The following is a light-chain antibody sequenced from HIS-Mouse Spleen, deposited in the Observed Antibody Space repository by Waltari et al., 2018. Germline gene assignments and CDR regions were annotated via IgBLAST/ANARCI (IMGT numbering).Light chain of an antibody. CDR3: YSTDSSGNHRV. V-gene: IGLV3-10*01. J-gene: IGLJ2*01. CDR1: ALPKKY. CDR2: EDS. Sequence: SYELTQPPSVSVSPGQTARITCSGDALPKKYAYCYQQKSGQAPVLGIYEDSKRPPGIPVRFSCSSSGTMATLTISGAQVEDEADYYCYSTDSSGNHRVFGGGTKLTVL.